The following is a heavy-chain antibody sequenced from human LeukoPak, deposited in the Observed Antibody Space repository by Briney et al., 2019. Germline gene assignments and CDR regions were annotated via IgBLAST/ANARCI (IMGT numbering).Heavy chain of an antibody. V-gene: IGHV4-39*01. CDR2: IYYSGST. CDR1: GGSISSSSYY. Sequence: SETLSLTCTVSGGSISSSSYYWGWIRQPPGKGLEWIGSIYYSGSTYYNPSLKSRVTISVDTSKNQFSLKLSSVTAADTAVYYCARYRTNYAPYDLWGQGTLVTVSS. CDR3: ARYRTNYAPYDL. J-gene: IGHJ4*02. D-gene: IGHD3-16*01.